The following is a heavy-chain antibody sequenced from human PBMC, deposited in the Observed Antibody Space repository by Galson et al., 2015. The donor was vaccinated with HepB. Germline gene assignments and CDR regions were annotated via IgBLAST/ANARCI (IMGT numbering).Heavy chain of an antibody. CDR3: ARDADTYHNGYSRAFDI. D-gene: IGHD5-18*01. Sequence: SLRLSCAASGFTFSSYSMNWVRQAPGKGLEWVSSISSSSSYIYYADSVKGRFTIPRDNAKNSLYLQMNSLRAEDTAVYYCARDADTYHNGYSRAFDIWGQGTMVTVSS. V-gene: IGHV3-21*01. CDR1: GFTFSSYS. CDR2: ISSSSSYI. J-gene: IGHJ3*02.